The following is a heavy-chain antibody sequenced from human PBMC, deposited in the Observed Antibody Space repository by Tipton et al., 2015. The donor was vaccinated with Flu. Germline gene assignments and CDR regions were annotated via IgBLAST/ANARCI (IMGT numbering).Heavy chain of an antibody. CDR3: ARARTDILTGANWFDP. V-gene: IGHV4-4*07. J-gene: IGHJ5*02. CDR2: IYTSGNT. CDR1: GGSISSYY. D-gene: IGHD3-9*01. Sequence: TLSLTCTVSGGSISSYYWSWIRQPAGKGLEWIGRIYTSGNTNYNPSLKSRVTMSVDTSTSQFSLKLRSVTAADTAVYYCARARTDILTGANWFDPWGQGTLVTVSS.